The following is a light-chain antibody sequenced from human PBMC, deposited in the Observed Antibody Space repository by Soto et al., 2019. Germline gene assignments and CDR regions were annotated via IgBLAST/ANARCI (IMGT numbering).Light chain of an antibody. V-gene: IGKV4-1*01. Sequence: DIVMTQSPDSLAVSLGERATINCKSSQSVLHSSNNKNYLAWYQQRPGQPPKLLIYWASTRESGVPDRFSGSGSGTDFTLTISSLQAEDVAVYFCQQYYSPPLTFVGGTKVEI. J-gene: IGKJ4*01. CDR2: WAS. CDR3: QQYYSPPLT. CDR1: QSVLHSSNNKNY.